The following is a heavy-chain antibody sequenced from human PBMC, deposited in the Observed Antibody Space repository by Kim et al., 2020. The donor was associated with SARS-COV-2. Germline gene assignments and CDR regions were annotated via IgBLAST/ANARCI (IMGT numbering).Heavy chain of an antibody. CDR3: AREDGSGSYYPDAFDI. J-gene: IGHJ3*02. V-gene: IGHV3-21*01. Sequence: GGSLRLSCAASGFTFSSYSMNWVRQAPGKGLEWVSSISSSSSYIYYADSVKGRFTISRDNAKNSLYLQMNSLRAEDTAVYYCAREDGSGSYYPDAFDIWGQGTMVTVSS. CDR1: GFTFSSYS. D-gene: IGHD3-10*01. CDR2: ISSSSSYI.